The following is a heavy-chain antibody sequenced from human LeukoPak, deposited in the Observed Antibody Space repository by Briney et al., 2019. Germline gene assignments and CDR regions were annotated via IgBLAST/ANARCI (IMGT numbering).Heavy chain of an antibody. CDR1: GGSFSGYY. CDR3: ARSLGGYYYGSGSTSY. D-gene: IGHD3-10*01. V-gene: IGHV4-34*01. Sequence: SETLSLTCAVYGGSFSGYYWSWIRQPPGKGLEWIGEINHSGSTNYNPSLKSRVTISVDTSKNQFSLELSSVTAADTAVYYCARSLGGYYYGSGSTSYWGQGTLVTVSS. J-gene: IGHJ4*02. CDR2: INHSGST.